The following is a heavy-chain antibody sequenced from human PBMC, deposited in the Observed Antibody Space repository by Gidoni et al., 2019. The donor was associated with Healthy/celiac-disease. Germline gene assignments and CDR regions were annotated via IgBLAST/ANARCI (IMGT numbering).Heavy chain of an antibody. CDR1: GFTFSNAW. J-gene: IGHJ4*02. V-gene: IGHV3-15*01. CDR2: IKSKTDGGTT. D-gene: IGHD1-26*01. Sequence: EVQLVESGGGLVKPGGSLRLSCAASGFTFSNAWMSWVRQAPGKGLEWVGRIKSKTDGGTTDYAAPVKGRFTISRDDSKNTLYLQMNSLKTEDTAVYYCTTGQVGATTWPFDYWGQGTLVTVSS. CDR3: TTGQVGATTWPFDY.